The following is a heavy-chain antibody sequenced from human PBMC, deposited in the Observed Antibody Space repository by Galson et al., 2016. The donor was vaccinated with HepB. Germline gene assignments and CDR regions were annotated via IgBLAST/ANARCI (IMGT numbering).Heavy chain of an antibody. CDR2: INQDGSEK. J-gene: IGHJ4*02. V-gene: IGHV3-7*01. Sequence: SLRLSCAASGFTFSGYWLSWVRQAPGKALEWVANINQDGSEKYYVDSVRGRFSISRDNAKNSLYLQMNSLRVEDTAVYYCARELQEGWDFDCWGQGTVVTVSS. D-gene: IGHD5-24*01. CDR1: GFTFSGYW. CDR3: ARELQEGWDFDC.